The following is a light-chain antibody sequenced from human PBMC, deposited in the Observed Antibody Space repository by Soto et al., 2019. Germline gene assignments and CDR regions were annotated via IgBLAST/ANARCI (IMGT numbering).Light chain of an antibody. CDR3: QQYGSSPFT. CDR1: QSVSSSY. CDR2: GAS. V-gene: IGKV3-20*01. Sequence: EIVLTQSPGTLSLSPGDRATLSCRASQSVSSSYLAWYQQKPGQAPRLLIYGASSRATGIPDRFSGSGSGTDFTLTISRLEPEDFEVYYCQQYGSSPFTFGQGTRLEIK. J-gene: IGKJ5*01.